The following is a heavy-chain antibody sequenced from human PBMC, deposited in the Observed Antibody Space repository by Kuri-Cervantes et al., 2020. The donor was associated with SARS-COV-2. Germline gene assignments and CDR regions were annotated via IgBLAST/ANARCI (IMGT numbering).Heavy chain of an antibody. J-gene: IGHJ4*02. CDR3: AKVGLSFDY. Sequence: SCKGSGYSFATYWIGWVRQAPGKRLEWVSSISGSGVGTYYADSVKGRFTISRDNSKNTLYLQMNSLRAEDSALYYCAKVGLSFDYWGQGTLVTVSS. CDR2: ISGSGVGT. V-gene: IGHV3-23*01. D-gene: IGHD2/OR15-2a*01. CDR1: GYSFATYW.